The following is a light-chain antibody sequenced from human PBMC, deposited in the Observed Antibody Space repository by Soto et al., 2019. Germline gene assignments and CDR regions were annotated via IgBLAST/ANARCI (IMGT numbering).Light chain of an antibody. V-gene: IGLV2-18*02. J-gene: IGLJ1*01. Sequence: QSALTQPPSVSGSPGQSVTISCTGTSSDVGNYNRVSWYQQPPGTAPKVIIYEVSNRPSGVPDRFSGSKSGNTVSLTISGLQAEDEAEYYCSSYTSSSTYVFGTGTKLTVL. CDR3: SSYTSSSTYV. CDR2: EVS. CDR1: SSDVGNYNR.